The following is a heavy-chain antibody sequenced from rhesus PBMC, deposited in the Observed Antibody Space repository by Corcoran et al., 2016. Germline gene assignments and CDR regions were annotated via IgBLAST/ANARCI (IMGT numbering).Heavy chain of an antibody. V-gene: IGHV4-122*02. D-gene: IGHD1-44*02. CDR3: AREGVRGHFDY. J-gene: IGHJ4*01. CDR2: IFYIGST. Sequence: QLQLQESGPGLVKPSETLSLTCAVSGYSISSGYGWSWIRQPPGKGLEWIGYIFYIGSTSYNPSLKSLVTISRDTSKNQFSLKLSSVTAADTAVYYCAREGVRGHFDYWGQGVLVTVSS. CDR1: GYSISSGYG.